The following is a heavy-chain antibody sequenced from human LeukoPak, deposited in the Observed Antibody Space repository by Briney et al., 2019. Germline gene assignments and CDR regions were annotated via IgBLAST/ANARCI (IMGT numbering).Heavy chain of an antibody. Sequence: GGSLRLSCAASGFTFSSYSMNWVRQAPGKGLEWVSYISSSSSTIYYADSVKGRFTISRDNAKNSLYLQMNSLRAEDTAVYYCARDPGSYYYYGMDVWGQGTTVTVSS. D-gene: IGHD3-10*01. J-gene: IGHJ6*02. CDR3: ARDPGSYYYYGMDV. CDR2: ISSSSSTI. V-gene: IGHV3-48*01. CDR1: GFTFSSYS.